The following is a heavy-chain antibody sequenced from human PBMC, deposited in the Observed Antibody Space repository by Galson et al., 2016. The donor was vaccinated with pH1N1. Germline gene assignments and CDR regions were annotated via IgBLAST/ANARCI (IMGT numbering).Heavy chain of an antibody. CDR2: ISWNRGAI. J-gene: IGHJ3*02. CDR1: GFTFEDFA. V-gene: IGHV3-9*01. CDR3: VKDSAFYYDSSGYDYAFDI. Sequence: SLRLSCAASGFTFEDFALHWVRQGPGKGLEWVSGISWNRGAIDYAESVKGRFTISRDNAKNSLYLEMDSLRAEDTALYYCVKDSAFYYDSSGYDYAFDIWGQGTMVTVAS. D-gene: IGHD3-22*01.